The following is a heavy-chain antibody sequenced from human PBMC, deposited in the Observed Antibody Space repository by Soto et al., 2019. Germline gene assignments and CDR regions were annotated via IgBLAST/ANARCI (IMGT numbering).Heavy chain of an antibody. CDR2: ISRSGDIT. CDR1: GSYFSAYA. J-gene: IGHJ6*02. V-gene: IGHV3-23*01. CDR3: AKGGFWVHYGMDV. Sequence: EVQLSESGGGLVQIGGSPRLSCAASGSYFSAYAMNWVRQAPGKGLEWVSAISRSGDITYYADSVTGRFSISRDNSKNTLYLQMNSLRAEDTAVYYCAKGGFWVHYGMDVWGQGTTVTVSS. D-gene: IGHD3-16*01.